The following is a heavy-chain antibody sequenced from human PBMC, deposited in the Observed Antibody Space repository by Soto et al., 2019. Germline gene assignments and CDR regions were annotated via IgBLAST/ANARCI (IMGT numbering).Heavy chain of an antibody. CDR1: GFTFSRYS. Sequence: EVQLVESGGGLVRPGGSLRLSCAASGFTFSRYSMNGVLQAPGTGLEWVSSISSTTNYIYYADSMKGRFTVSRDNAKNSVYLDMNSLSAEDTAVYYCARESEDLTSNFDYWGQGTLVTVSS. CDR2: ISSTTNYI. CDR3: ARESEDLTSNFDY. J-gene: IGHJ4*02. V-gene: IGHV3-21*01.